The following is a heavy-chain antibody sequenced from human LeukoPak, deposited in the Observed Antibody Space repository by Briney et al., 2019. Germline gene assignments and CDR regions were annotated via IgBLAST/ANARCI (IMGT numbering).Heavy chain of an antibody. Sequence: GGSLRLSCAAYGFIFRNYWMNWVRQAPGKGLEWVANIKQDGSEQYYVGSVKGRFTISRDNAKSSLYLQMNSLRAEDTAVYYCARDKITIFGVVIWYFDLWGRGTLVTVSS. CDR3: ARDKITIFGVVIWYFDL. CDR2: IKQDGSEQ. CDR1: GFIFRNYW. J-gene: IGHJ2*01. D-gene: IGHD3-3*01. V-gene: IGHV3-7*01.